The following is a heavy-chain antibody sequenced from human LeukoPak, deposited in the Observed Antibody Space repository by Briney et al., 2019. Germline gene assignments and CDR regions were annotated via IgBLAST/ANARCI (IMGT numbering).Heavy chain of an antibody. CDR2: ISTTSATI. D-gene: IGHD3-22*01. CDR1: GFTFNTYS. V-gene: IGHV3-48*01. CDR3: ARGGYSPDY. Sequence: GGSLRLSCVASGFTFNTYSMNWVRQTPGRGLEWVSYISTTSATIYYADSVKGRFTISRDNVKNSLYLQMNRLRAEDTALYYCARGGYSPDYWGQGTLVTVSS. J-gene: IGHJ4*02.